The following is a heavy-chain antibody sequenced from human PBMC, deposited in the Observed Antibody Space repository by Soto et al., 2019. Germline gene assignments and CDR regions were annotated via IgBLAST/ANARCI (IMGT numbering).Heavy chain of an antibody. Sequence: PGGSLRLSCAASGFTFDKYAMNWVRQAPGKGLEWVSTISNSGESTYYADSVKGRFTISRDTSKNTLFLQMNSLRAEDTAVYHCAKDLAPLCNSTSCFGRDYWGQGT. CDR2: ISNSGEST. CDR3: AKDLAPLCNSTSCFGRDY. D-gene: IGHD2-2*01. J-gene: IGHJ4*02. CDR1: GFTFDKYA. V-gene: IGHV3-23*01.